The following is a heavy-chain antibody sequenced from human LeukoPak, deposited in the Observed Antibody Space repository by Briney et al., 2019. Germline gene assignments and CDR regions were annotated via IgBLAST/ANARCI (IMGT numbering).Heavy chain of an antibody. D-gene: IGHD5-12*01. CDR1: GFTFSSYA. V-gene: IGHV3-23*01. CDR3: AKTSRYDRKVDYYYYGMDV. J-gene: IGHJ6*02. Sequence: GGSLRLSCAASGFTFSSYAMSWVRPAPGEGVEWVSAISGSGGSTYYADSVKGRFTISRDNSKNTLYLQMNSLRAEDTAVYYCAKTSRYDRKVDYYYYGMDVWGQGTTVTVSS. CDR2: ISGSGGST.